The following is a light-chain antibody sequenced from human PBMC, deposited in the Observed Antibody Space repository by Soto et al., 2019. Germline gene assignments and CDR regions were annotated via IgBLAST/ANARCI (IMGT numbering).Light chain of an antibody. J-gene: IGLJ2*01. CDR1: DSDIGGYNY. CDR2: DVS. Sequence: QSALTQPASVSGSPGQSITISCTGSDSDIGGYNYVSWYQQHPGKAPKLMIYDVSYRPSGVSNRFSGTKSGNTASLTISGLQAEDEADYYCSSYTSSSTVFGGGTKVTVL. CDR3: SSYTSSSTV. V-gene: IGLV2-14*01.